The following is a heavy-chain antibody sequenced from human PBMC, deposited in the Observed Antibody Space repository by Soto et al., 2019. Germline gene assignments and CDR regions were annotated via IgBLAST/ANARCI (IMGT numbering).Heavy chain of an antibody. V-gene: IGHV4-31*03. J-gene: IGHJ4*02. CDR2: VYYSGST. CDR1: GGSISSGGYY. Sequence: QVQLQESGPGLVKPSQTLSLTCTVSGGSISSGGYYWSWIRQHPGKGLEWIGYVYYSGSTYYNPSLESRLSISVDTSKNQFSLRLSSVTAADTAVYYCARDRSSSGYDFDYWGQGTLVTVSS. CDR3: ARDRSSSGYDFDY. D-gene: IGHD6-13*01.